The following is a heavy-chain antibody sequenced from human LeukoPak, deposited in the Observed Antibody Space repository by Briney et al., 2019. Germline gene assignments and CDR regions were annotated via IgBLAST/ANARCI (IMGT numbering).Heavy chain of an antibody. CDR1: GGSISSYY. D-gene: IGHD3-10*01. J-gene: IGHJ5*02. V-gene: IGHV4-59*08. Sequence: NTSETLSLTCTVSGGSISSYYGSWIRQPPGKGLEWIGYIYYSGSTNYNPSLKSRVTISVDTSKNQFSLKLSSVTAADTAVYYCARHAPPELLWYNWFDPWGQGTLVTVSS. CDR3: ARHAPPELLWYNWFDP. CDR2: IYYSGST.